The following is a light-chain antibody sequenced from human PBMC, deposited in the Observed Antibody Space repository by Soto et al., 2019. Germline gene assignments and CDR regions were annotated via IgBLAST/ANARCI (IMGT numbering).Light chain of an antibody. Sequence: QSALTQPASVSGSPGQSITISCTGTSSDVGGYNYVSWYQQHPGKAPKLMIYDVSNRPSGVCNRFSGSKSANTASLTISGLQSEDEPDYYCSSYTSSSTNVFGTGTKLTVL. CDR2: DVS. J-gene: IGLJ1*01. CDR3: SSYTSSSTNV. CDR1: SSDVGGYNY. V-gene: IGLV2-14*01.